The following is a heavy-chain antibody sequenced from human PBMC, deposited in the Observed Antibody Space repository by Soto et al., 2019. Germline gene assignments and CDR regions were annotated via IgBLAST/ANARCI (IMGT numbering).Heavy chain of an antibody. CDR1: GFTFSSYG. CDR3: AKWGSSREDFYYYYMDV. J-gene: IGHJ6*03. D-gene: IGHD6-13*01. Sequence: GGSLRLSCAASGFTFSSYGMHWVRQAPGKGLEWVAVISYDGSNKYYADSVKGRFTISRDNSKNTLYLQMNSLRAEDTAVYYCAKWGSSREDFYYYYMDVWGKGTTVTVSS. V-gene: IGHV3-30*18. CDR2: ISYDGSNK.